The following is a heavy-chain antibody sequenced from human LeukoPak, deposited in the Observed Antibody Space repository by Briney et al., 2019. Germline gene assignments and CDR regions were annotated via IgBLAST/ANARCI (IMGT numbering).Heavy chain of an antibody. Sequence: ASVKVSCKASGYTFTSYGISWVRQAPGQGLEWMGWISAYNGNTNYAQKLQGRVTMTTDTSTSTAYMELRSLRSDDTVVYYCARFPPRARLYDFWSGPPYYYYGMDVWGQGTTVTVSS. CDR1: GYTFTSYG. CDR3: ARFPPRARLYDFWSGPPYYYYGMDV. D-gene: IGHD3-3*01. V-gene: IGHV1-18*01. J-gene: IGHJ6*02. CDR2: ISAYNGNT.